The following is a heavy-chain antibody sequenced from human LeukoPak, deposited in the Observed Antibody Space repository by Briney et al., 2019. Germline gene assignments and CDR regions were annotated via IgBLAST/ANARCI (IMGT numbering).Heavy chain of an antibody. CDR1: GFTFSSYA. CDR3: AKDRSDTSMVYNFDY. J-gene: IGHJ4*02. Sequence: PGGSLRLSCGASGFTFSSYAMSWVSQVPGKGLEWVSAISGSGGSTYYADSVKGRFTISRDISKNTLYLQMNSLRAEDTAVYYCAKDRSDTSMVYNFDYWGQGTLVTVSS. D-gene: IGHD5-18*01. CDR2: ISGSGGST. V-gene: IGHV3-23*01.